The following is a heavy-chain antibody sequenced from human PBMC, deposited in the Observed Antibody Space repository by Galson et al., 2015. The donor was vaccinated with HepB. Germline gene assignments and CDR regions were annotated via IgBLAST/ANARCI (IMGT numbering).Heavy chain of an antibody. Sequence: SLRLSCAASGFPFSNFAMNWVRQAPGKGPEWVSGISGSGDTTYYADSVKGRFTISRDNSKNTLYLQMSSLRAEDTAKYYCAKEVVLLLYEYYFYGLDFWGQGTTVTVSS. V-gene: IGHV3-23*01. CDR3: AKEVVLLLYEYYFYGLDF. J-gene: IGHJ6*02. CDR2: ISGSGDTT. CDR1: GFPFSNFA. D-gene: IGHD2-15*01.